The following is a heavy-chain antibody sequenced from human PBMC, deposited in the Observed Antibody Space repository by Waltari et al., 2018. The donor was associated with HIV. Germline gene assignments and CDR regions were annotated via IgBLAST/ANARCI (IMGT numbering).Heavy chain of an antibody. CDR3: VRDRLYSSGWPNDQYFYYGMDV. D-gene: IGHD6-19*01. J-gene: IGHJ6*02. V-gene: IGHV6-1*01. CDR2: TYYRSKCYN. Sequence: QVQLQQSGPGLVKPSQTLSLTCVISGDSVSSHSAAWHWTRQSPSRGLEWLGRTYYRSKCYNDYAISVKSRISINPDTSNNQFSLQLNSVTPEDTAVYYCVRDRLYSSGWPNDQYFYYGMDVWGQGTTVTVSS. CDR1: GDSVSSHSAA.